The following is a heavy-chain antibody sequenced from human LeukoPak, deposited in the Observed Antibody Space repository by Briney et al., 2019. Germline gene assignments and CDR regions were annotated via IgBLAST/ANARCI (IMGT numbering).Heavy chain of an antibody. D-gene: IGHD3-10*01. J-gene: IGHJ4*02. CDR1: GFILRNYW. CDR2: INHDGSEK. V-gene: IGHV3-7*01. Sequence: PGGSLRLSCAASGFILRNYWMSWVRQAPGKGLEWGANINHDGSEKYYVVSVKGRFTISRDNAKNSLYLQMNTLRADDTAVYYCARDDNYGSDYWGQGTLVTVSA. CDR3: ARDDNYGSDY.